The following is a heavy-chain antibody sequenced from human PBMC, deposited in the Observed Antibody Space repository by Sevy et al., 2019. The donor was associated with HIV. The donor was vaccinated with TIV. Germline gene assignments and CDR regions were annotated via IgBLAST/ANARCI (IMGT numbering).Heavy chain of an antibody. CDR1: GFTFSRYA. CDR2: ISYNGNYT. V-gene: IGHV3-30-3*01. D-gene: IGHD2-21*02. CDR3: ARIVTGGSYVSGMDV. Sequence: GGSLRLSCAASGFTFSRYAMHWVRQAPGKGLEWLGPISYNGNYTYYADSVKGRFTISRDNSKYTLYVQMNSLKTEDTAVYYCARIVTGGSYVSGMDVWGQGTTVTVSS. J-gene: IGHJ6*02.